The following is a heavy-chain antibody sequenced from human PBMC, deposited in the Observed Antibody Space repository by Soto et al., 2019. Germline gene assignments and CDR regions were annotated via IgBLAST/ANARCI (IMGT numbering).Heavy chain of an antibody. CDR3: AEGSSETSGVEMDV. D-gene: IGHD3-16*01. J-gene: IGHJ6*02. CDR2: IIPIFGTA. V-gene: IGHV1-69*13. Sequence: SVKVSCKASGGTFSSYGISWVRQAPGQGLEWMGGIIPIFGTANYAQKFQGRVTITADESTSTAYMELSSLRSEDTAVYYCAEGSSETSGVEMDVWGQGTTVTVSS. CDR1: GGTFSSYG.